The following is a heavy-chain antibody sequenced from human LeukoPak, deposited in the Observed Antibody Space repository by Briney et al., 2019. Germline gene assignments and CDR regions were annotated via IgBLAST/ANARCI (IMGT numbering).Heavy chain of an antibody. V-gene: IGHV4-34*01. Sequence: PSETLSLTCAVYGGSFSGYYWSWIRQPPGKGLEWIGEINHSGSTNYNPSLKSRVTISVDTSKNQFSLKLSSVTAADMAVYYCARGRATYDFWSGQKIDYWGQGTLVTVSS. CDR3: ARGRATYDFWSGQKIDY. D-gene: IGHD3-3*01. CDR2: INHSGST. J-gene: IGHJ4*02. CDR1: GGSFSGYY.